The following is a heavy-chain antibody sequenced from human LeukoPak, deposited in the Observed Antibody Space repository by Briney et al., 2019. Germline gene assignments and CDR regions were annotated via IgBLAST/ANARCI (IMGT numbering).Heavy chain of an antibody. V-gene: IGHV4-59*01. Sequence: SETLSLTCTVSGGSISNYYWNWIRQFPGKGLEWIGYISHSGSTNYSPSLESRVTISVDPSKNQFSLKVISVTAADAAVYYCARGGTYDILTGYSTSFDSFDIWGQGKMVTVSS. CDR3: ARGGTYDILTGYSTSFDSFDI. CDR1: GGSISNYY. D-gene: IGHD3-9*01. CDR2: ISHSGST. J-gene: IGHJ3*02.